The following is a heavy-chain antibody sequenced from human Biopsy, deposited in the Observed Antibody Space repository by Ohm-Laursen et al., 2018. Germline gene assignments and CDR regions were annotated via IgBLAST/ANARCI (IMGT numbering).Heavy chain of an antibody. Sequence: GTLSLTCNVSGGDINNYYWSWIRQPAGKGLEWIGRIYPGGSTNYKPSLKSRVAMSVDTSKKQLPLGLRAVTAADTAMYYCASVVVGPTNGAFDLWGQGTMVAVSS. CDR1: GGDINNYY. D-gene: IGHD3-22*01. J-gene: IGHJ3*01. CDR3: ASVVVGPTNGAFDL. V-gene: IGHV4-4*07. CDR2: IYPGGST.